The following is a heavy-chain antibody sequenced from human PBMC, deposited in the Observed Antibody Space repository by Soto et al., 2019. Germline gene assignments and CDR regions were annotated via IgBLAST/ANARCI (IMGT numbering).Heavy chain of an antibody. Sequence: ESLSITCAVYRGSFSAYYFTWIRQPPGKGLEWIGEINHSGSTNYNPSLKSRVTISVDTSKNQFSLKLSSVTAADTAVYYCARVRQLVLDYWGQGTLVTVSS. D-gene: IGHD6-13*01. CDR2: INHSGST. CDR3: ARVRQLVLDY. V-gene: IGHV4-34*01. J-gene: IGHJ4*02. CDR1: RGSFSAYY.